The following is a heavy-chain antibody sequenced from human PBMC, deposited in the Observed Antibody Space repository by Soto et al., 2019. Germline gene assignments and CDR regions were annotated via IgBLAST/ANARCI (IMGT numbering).Heavy chain of an antibody. CDR3: ARDFHIAAAGYYFDY. Sequence: GGSLRLSCAASGFTFTTYPMHWVRQAPGKGLEWVAVISDDGGNRHHADSVKGRFTISRDNSKNTVYLQMNSLRTEDTAVYYCARDFHIAAAGYYFDYWGQGSLVTVSS. CDR2: ISDDGGNR. CDR1: GFTFTTYP. J-gene: IGHJ4*02. D-gene: IGHD6-13*01. V-gene: IGHV3-30-3*01.